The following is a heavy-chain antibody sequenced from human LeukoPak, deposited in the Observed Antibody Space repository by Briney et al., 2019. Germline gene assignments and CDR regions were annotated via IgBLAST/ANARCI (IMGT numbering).Heavy chain of an antibody. J-gene: IGHJ6*02. CDR1: GGSISSYY. Sequence: SETLSLTCTVSGGSISSYYWSWIRQPPGKGLEWIGYIYYSGSTNYNPSLKSRVTISVDTSKNQFSLKLSSVTAADTAVYYCARVKCRDGDYVGYYYYGMDVWGQGTTVTVSS. CDR3: ARVKCRDGDYVGYYYYGMDV. D-gene: IGHD4-17*01. CDR2: IYYSGST. V-gene: IGHV4-59*01.